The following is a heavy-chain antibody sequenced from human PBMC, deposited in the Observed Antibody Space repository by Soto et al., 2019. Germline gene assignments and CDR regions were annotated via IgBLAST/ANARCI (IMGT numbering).Heavy chain of an antibody. CDR3: ARVPDR. J-gene: IGHJ5*02. CDR2: IYHSGST. CDR1: GGSISSGGYS. D-gene: IGHD2-2*01. V-gene: IGHV4-30-2*01. Sequence: TSETLSLTCAVSGGSISSGGYSWSWIRQPPGKGLEWIGYIYHSGSTYYNPSLKSRVTISVDRSKNQFSLKLSSVTAADTAVYYCARVPDRWGQGTQVTVSS.